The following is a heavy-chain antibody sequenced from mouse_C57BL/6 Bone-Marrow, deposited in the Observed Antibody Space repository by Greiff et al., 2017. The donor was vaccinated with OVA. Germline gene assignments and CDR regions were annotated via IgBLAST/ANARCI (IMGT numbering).Heavy chain of an antibody. CDR2: IWSGGST. D-gene: IGHD2-4*01. CDR1: GFSLTSYG. CDR3: ARRGAYDYDGVFDY. V-gene: IGHV2-2*01. J-gene: IGHJ2*01. Sequence: QVQLKESGPGLVQPSQSLSITCTVSGFSLTSYGVHWVRQSPGKGLEWLGVIWSGGSTDYNAAFISRLSISKDNSKSQVFFKMNSLQADDTAIYYCARRGAYDYDGVFDYWGQGTTLTVSS.